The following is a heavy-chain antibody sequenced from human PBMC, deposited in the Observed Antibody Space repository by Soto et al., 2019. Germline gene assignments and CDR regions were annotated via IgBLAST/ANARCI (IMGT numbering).Heavy chain of an antibody. CDR1: EDSSSRCW. CDR3: VRLIAAAGTYYRMVA. D-gene: IGHD6-13*01. CDR2: CDSAYSDT. Sequence: GAEDSSSRCWLDHERQRPGKGLEWMGICDSAYSDTRYSPSFQGQVTISGDKSISTAYLQWSSLKASDTAMYYCVRLIAAAGTYYRMVAWGQLTPVTVSS. J-gene: IGHJ6*02. V-gene: IGHV5-51*01.